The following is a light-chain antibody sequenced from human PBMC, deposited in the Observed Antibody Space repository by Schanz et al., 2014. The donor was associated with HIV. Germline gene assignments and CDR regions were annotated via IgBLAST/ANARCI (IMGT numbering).Light chain of an antibody. CDR2: GAS. V-gene: IGKV3-15*01. CDR1: QSVSTK. CDR3: QQYSNWPPMT. J-gene: IGKJ4*01. Sequence: EIVMTQTPATLSFSPWSLSPLSFLSSQSVSTKLAWYQQKPGQAPRLLIYGASTRATGIPARFSGSGSGTEFTLTIGSLQSEDFAVYYCQQYSNWPPMTFGGGTKVEIK.